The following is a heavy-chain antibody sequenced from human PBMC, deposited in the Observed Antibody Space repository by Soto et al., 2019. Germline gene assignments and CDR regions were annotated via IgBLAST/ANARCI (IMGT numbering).Heavy chain of an antibody. D-gene: IGHD6-13*01. CDR1: GYTFTDYA. V-gene: IGHV1-18*01. CDR3: ARDSQYSTSWQRFDS. J-gene: IGHJ4*02. Sequence: QVQLVQSEVEVKKPGASVKVSCKASGYTFTDYAISWVRQAPGRGLEWMGWVNTYNGNPNYAQIFQGRVTMTTDTSTDTAYMELRSLKSDDSAVYYCARDSQYSTSWQRFDSWGQGTLVTVSS. CDR2: VNTYNGNP.